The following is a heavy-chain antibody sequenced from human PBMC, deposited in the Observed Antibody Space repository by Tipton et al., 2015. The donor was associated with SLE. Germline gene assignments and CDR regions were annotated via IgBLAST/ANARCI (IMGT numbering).Heavy chain of an antibody. D-gene: IGHD5-12*01. CDR3: AKDRFSVGGYDKRWYFEY. CDR1: GFTFRSHG. V-gene: IGHV3-30*18. CDR2: TSYDENKK. Sequence: SLRLSCSASGFTFRSHGMHWVRQAPGKGLEWVAVTSYDENKKYYADSVKGRFTISRDNSENMLYLQMNSLTAEDTAVYYCAKDRFSVGGYDKRWYFEYWGQGTLVTVSS. J-gene: IGHJ4*02.